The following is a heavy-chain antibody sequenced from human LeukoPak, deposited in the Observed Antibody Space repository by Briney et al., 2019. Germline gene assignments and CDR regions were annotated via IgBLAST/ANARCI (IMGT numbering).Heavy chain of an antibody. J-gene: IGHJ3*02. CDR1: GGTLSSYA. CDR3: ARDKGTELPRGYDAFDI. Sequence: SVKVSCKASGGTLSSYAISWVRQAPGQGLEWMGRIIPIFGTANYAQKFQGRVTITTDESTSTAYMELSSLRSEDTAVYYCARDKGTELPRGYDAFDIWGQGTMVTVSS. CDR2: IIPIFGTA. V-gene: IGHV1-69*05. D-gene: IGHD1-26*01.